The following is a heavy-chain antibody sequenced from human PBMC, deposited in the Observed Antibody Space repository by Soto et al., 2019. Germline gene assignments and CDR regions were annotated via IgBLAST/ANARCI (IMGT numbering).Heavy chain of an antibody. J-gene: IGHJ5*02. Sequence: GGSLRLSCAASGFTFSSYSMNWVRQAPGKGLEWVSSISSSSSYIYYADSVKGRFTISRDNAKNSLYLQMNSLRAEDTAVYYCARSPGIAAAGRERWFDPWGQGTLVTVSS. CDR1: GFTFSSYS. V-gene: IGHV3-21*01. CDR2: ISSSSSYI. D-gene: IGHD6-13*01. CDR3: ARSPGIAAAGRERWFDP.